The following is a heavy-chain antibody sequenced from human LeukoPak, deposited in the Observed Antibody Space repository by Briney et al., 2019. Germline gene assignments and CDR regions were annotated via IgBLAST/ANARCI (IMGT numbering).Heavy chain of an antibody. J-gene: IGHJ4*02. D-gene: IGHD2-8*02. Sequence: SETLSLTCTISGDSISSRSYYWGWIRQPPGKGLEWIGTIYYSGNTYYNPSLKSRVTISVHTSKNQFSLKLSSVTAADTAVYYCARESFDTGTYGGHFDYWGQGSLVTVSS. CDR3: ARESFDTGTYGGHFDY. V-gene: IGHV4-39*07. CDR1: GDSISSRSYY. CDR2: IYYSGNT.